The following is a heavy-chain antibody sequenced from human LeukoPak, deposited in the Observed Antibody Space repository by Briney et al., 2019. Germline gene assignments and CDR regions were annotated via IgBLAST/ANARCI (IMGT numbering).Heavy chain of an antibody. V-gene: IGHV3-48*01. J-gene: IGHJ5*02. CDR3: ARDIVGATKDRWFDP. CDR2: ISSSSSTI. D-gene: IGHD1-26*01. Sequence: GGSLRLSCAASGFTFSSYSMNWVRQAPGKGLEWVSYISSSSSTIYYADSVKGRFTISRDNAKNSLYLQMNSLRAEDTAVYYCARDIVGATKDRWFDPWGQGTLVTVSS. CDR1: GFTFSSYS.